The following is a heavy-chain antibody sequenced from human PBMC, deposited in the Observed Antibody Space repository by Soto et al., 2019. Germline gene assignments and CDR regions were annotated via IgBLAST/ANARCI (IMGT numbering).Heavy chain of an antibody. CDR1: GFTFSSYA. D-gene: IGHD2-15*01. CDR3: AKGAFIVVVVAATNWFDP. CDR2: ISGSGGST. J-gene: IGHJ5*02. Sequence: GSLRLSCAASGFTFSSYAMSWVRQAPGKGLEWVSAISGSGGSTYYADSVKGRFTISRDNSKNTLYLQMNSLRAEDTAVYYCAKGAFIVVVVAATNWFDPWGQGTLVTVSS. V-gene: IGHV3-23*01.